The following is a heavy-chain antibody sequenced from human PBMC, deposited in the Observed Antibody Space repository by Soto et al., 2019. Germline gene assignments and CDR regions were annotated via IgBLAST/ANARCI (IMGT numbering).Heavy chain of an antibody. D-gene: IGHD1-26*01. CDR2: IYPGDSDT. CDR1: GYSFTSYW. J-gene: IGHJ4*02. Sequence: GESLKISCKGSGYSFTSYWIGWVRQMPGKGLEWMGIIYPGDSDTRYSPSFQGQVTISADKSISTAYLQWSSLKASDTAMYYCARRPHFEWELPPFDYWGQGTLVTVSS. V-gene: IGHV5-51*01. CDR3: ARRPHFEWELPPFDY.